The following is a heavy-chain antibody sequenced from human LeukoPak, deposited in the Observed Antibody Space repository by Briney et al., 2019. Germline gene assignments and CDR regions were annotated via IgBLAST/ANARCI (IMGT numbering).Heavy chain of an antibody. J-gene: IGHJ6*03. CDR3: TGYKVAKVRSPKKITPPFYYYYYYMDV. Sequence: ASVKVSCKASGYKFTSYYMHWVRQAPGQGLEWMGIINPSGGSTTYAQKFQGRVTMTRDMSTSTLYMELSSLKTEDTAVYYCTGYKVAKVRSPKKITPPFYYYYYYMDVWGKGTTVTVSS. CDR2: INPSGGST. CDR1: GYKFTSYY. D-gene: IGHD5-12*01. V-gene: IGHV1-46*01.